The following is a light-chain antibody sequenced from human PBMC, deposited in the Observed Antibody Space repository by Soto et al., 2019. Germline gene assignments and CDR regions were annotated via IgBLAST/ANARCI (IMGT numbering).Light chain of an antibody. V-gene: IGLV1-44*01. CDR1: NSNIGSDI. Sequence: QSVLTQPPSASGTPGQRATISCCGSNSNIGSDIVSCYQLLPGAAPEVLINTTNQRPSGVPERFSGSKSGTSASLAISGLQSEDEANSSCATWDGGLSGPFVFGTGTKV. CDR3: ATWDGGLSGPFV. CDR2: TTN. J-gene: IGLJ1*01.